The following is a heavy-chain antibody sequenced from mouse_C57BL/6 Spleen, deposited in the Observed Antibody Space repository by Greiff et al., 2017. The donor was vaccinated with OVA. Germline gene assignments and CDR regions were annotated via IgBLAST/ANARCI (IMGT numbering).Heavy chain of an antibody. V-gene: IGHV3-1*01. CDR2: ISYSGST. CDR1: GYSITSGYD. Sequence: VQLKESGPGMVKPSQSLSLTCTVTGYSITSGYDWHWIRHFPGNKLEWMGYISYSGSTNYNPSLKSRISITHDTSKNHFFLKLNSVTTEDTATYYCARGRDYYGSSYEFAYWGQGTLVTVSA. CDR3: ARGRDYYGSSYEFAY. D-gene: IGHD1-1*01. J-gene: IGHJ3*01.